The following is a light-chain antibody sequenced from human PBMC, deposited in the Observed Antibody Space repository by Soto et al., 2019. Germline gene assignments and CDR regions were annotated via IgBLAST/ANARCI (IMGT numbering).Light chain of an antibody. V-gene: IGLV2-8*01. Sequence: QSALTQPPSASGSPGQSVTISCTGTSSDVGGYDYVSWYQQQSGKAPKLIIYEVTNRPSGVPDRFSGSKSGNTASLTVSGLHAEDEADYYCNSYAGSNVIFGAGTQLTVL. J-gene: IGLJ2*01. CDR3: NSYAGSNVI. CDR2: EVT. CDR1: SSDVGGYDY.